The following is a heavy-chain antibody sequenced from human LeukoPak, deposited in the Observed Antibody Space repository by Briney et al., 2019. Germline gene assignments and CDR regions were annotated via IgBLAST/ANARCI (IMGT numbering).Heavy chain of an antibody. Sequence: GGSLRLSCAASGFTFSTYSMHWVRQAPGKGLEWVAIISYDGSKKYYADSVKGRFTISRDNSKNTLFLQMNSLRPEDTAVYYCARDLKTAMDYFDYWGQGALVTVSS. CDR1: GFTFSTYS. CDR3: ARDLKTAMDYFDY. CDR2: ISYDGSKK. D-gene: IGHD2-2*01. J-gene: IGHJ4*02. V-gene: IGHV3-30*04.